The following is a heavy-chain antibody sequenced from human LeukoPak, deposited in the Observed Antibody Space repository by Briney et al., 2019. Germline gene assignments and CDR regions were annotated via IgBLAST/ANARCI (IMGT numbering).Heavy chain of an antibody. J-gene: IGHJ6*02. D-gene: IGHD1-1*01. CDR2: IYYSGSA. CDR3: ARDSDRYSPDYYYGMDV. V-gene: IGHV4-39*02. Sequence: SETLSLTCTVSGGSISSSSYYWGWIRQPPGKGLEWIGSIYYSGSAYYNPSLKSRVTISVDTSKNQFSLKLSSVTAADTAVYYCARDSDRYSPDYYYGMDVWGQGTTVTVSS. CDR1: GGSISSSSYY.